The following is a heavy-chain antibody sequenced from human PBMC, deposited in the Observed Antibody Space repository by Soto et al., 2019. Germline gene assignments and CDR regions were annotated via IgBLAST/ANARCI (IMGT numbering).Heavy chain of an antibody. CDR2: ISGSGGST. D-gene: IGHD6-19*01. V-gene: IGHV3-23*01. Sequence: GGSLRLSCAASGFTFSSYAMSWVRQAPGKGLEWVSAISGSGGSTYYADSVKGRFTISRDNSKNTLYLQMNSLRAEDTAVYYCAKNSLGAVAGPLYYYYGMDVWGQGTTVTVSS. CDR3: AKNSLGAVAGPLYYYYGMDV. J-gene: IGHJ6*02. CDR1: GFTFSSYA.